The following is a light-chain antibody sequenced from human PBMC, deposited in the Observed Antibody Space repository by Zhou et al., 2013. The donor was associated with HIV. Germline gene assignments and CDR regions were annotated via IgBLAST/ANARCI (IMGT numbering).Light chain of an antibody. J-gene: IGKJ4*01. CDR3: QQRSNWPLT. Sequence: EIVLTQSPATLSLSPGERATLSCRASQSIYSSLAWFQQKPGQAPRLLVYAASNRATGIPARFSGSGSGTDFTLTISTLESEDFAVYFCQQRSNWPLTFGGGTKVEIK. V-gene: IGKV3-11*01. CDR2: AAS. CDR1: QSIYSS.